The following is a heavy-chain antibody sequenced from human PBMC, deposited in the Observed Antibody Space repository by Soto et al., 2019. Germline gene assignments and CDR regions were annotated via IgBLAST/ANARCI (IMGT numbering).Heavy chain of an antibody. CDR1: GYTFTNKV. J-gene: IGHJ4*02. V-gene: IGHV1-3*01. CDR2: VNAGNDNT. Sequence: QVHLVQSGAEVKKPGASEKVSCKTSGYTFTNKVIHWVRQAPGQRLEWMGWVNAGNDNTKWSREFQGRLTLTKDTSATTAYMELSSLTSEDTAIYFCAREVPYGYSRFDYWGQGTLVTVSS. CDR3: AREVPYGYSRFDY. D-gene: IGHD5-18*01.